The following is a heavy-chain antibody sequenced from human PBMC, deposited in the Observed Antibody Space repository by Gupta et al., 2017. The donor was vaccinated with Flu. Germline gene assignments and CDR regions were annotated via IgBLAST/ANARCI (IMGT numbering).Heavy chain of an antibody. Sequence: QVQLGEYGGGVVQPGKSLRLSCAAAGFAFSSYGMLWFLQAPGKGLGWVAVVSHDGGQNNYTDSVKGGFTIYRENAKGTLYLEMNSLRSEDTALNYCAKDRVRRSCGYGMDLCGLGTTVTVSS. J-gene: IGHJ6*02. CDR3: AKDRVRRSCGYGMDL. CDR2: VSHDGGQN. D-gene: IGHD2-15*01. CDR1: GFAFSSYG. V-gene: IGHV3-30*18.